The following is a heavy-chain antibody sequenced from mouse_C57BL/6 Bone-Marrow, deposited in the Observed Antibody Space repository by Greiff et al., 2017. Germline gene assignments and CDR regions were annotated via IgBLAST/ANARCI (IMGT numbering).Heavy chain of an antibody. J-gene: IGHJ2*01. CDR2: ISSGGSYT. V-gene: IGHV5-6*01. D-gene: IGHD1-1*01. CDR1: GFTFSSYG. Sequence: DVQLVESGGDLVKPGGSLKLSCAASGFTFSSYGMSWVRQTPDKRLEWVATISSGGSYTYYPDSVKGRFTISRDNAKNTLYLQMSRLKSEDTAMSDGARRGYGGSSWYYFDDWGQGTTVTVSS. CDR3: ARRGYGGSSWYYFDD.